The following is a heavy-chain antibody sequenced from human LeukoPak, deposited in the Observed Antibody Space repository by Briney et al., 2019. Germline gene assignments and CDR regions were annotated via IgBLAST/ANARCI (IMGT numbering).Heavy chain of an antibody. D-gene: IGHD3-10*01. CDR3: ARGGSSSNWFDP. J-gene: IGHJ5*02. V-gene: IGHV4-59*01. Sequence: SEPRSPTCTVSGASIRSFFWSWIRQPPGKGLEWIGYMDYSGGAHYNPSFKGRVTISVDTSKTQYSLELSSVTAADTAVYFCARGGSSSNWFDPWGQGTLVTVSS. CDR1: GASIRSFF. CDR2: MDYSGGA.